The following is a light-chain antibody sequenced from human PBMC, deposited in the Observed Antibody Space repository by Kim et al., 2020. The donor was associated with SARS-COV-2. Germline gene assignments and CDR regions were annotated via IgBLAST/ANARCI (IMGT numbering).Light chain of an antibody. CDR3: HSRDRTGDQI. CDR2: GEK. J-gene: IGLJ6*01. V-gene: IGLV3-19*01. Sequence: VALGQTVRITCRGDSLRRSVPNWYQQRPGPAPVLIIYGEKKRPSGSPDRFSGSRSGDTASFTITGAQAEDEGDYFCHSRDRTGDQIFGSGTKVTVL. CDR1: SLRRSV.